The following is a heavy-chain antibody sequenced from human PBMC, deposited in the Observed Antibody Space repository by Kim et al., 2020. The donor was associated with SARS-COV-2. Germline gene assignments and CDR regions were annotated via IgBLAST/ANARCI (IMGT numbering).Heavy chain of an antibody. J-gene: IGHJ5*02. V-gene: IGHV4-59*13. D-gene: IGHD6-19*01. CDR1: GGSISSYY. CDR3: ARGARGYSSGWYEEYNWFDP. CDR2: IYYSGST. Sequence: SETLSLTCTVSGGSISSYYWSWIRQPPGKGLEWIGYIYYSGSTNYNPSLKSRVTISVDTSKNQFSLKLSSVTAADTAVYYCARGARGYSSGWYEEYNWFDPWGQGTLVTVSS.